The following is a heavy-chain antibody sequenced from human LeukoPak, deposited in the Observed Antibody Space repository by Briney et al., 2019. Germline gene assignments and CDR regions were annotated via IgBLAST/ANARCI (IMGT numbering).Heavy chain of an antibody. CDR3: ARTDTGGNWNRTRGFDY. D-gene: IGHD1/OR15-1a*01. V-gene: IGHV4-38-2*02. CDR2: IYHSGST. CDR1: GYSISSGYY. J-gene: IGHJ4*02. Sequence: SETLSLTCTVSGYSISSGYYWGWIRQPPGKGLEWIGSIYHSGSTNYNPPLKSRVTISVDTSKNQFSLKLSSVTAADTAVYYCARTDTGGNWNRTRGFDYWGQGTLVTVSS.